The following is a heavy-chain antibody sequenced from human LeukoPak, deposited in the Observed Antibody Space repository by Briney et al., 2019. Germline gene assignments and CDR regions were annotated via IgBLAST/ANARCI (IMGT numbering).Heavy chain of an antibody. CDR3: ARSYGGYTDS. V-gene: IGHV3-74*01. J-gene: IGHJ4*02. Sequence: GGSLRLSCAASGFTSSSYWMHWVRQVPGKGLVWVSRISGDGTARNYADSVKGRFTISRDDAKNTVDLQMNSLRDEDTAVYYCARSYGGYTDSWGQGTLVTVSS. CDR1: GFTSSSYW. D-gene: IGHD5-12*01. CDR2: ISGDGTAR.